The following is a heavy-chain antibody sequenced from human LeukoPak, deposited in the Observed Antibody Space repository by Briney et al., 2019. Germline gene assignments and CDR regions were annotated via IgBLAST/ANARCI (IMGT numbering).Heavy chain of an antibody. J-gene: IGHJ3*02. D-gene: IGHD3-3*01. CDR2: IYTSGST. V-gene: IGHV4-4*07. CDR3: ARGWGEDTIFGVVITDDAFDI. Sequence: KPSETLSLTCTVSGGSISSYYWSWIRQPAGKGLEWIGRIYTSGSTNYNPSLKSRVTISVDKSKNQFSLKLSSVTAADTAVYYCARGWGEDTIFGVVITDDAFDIWGQGTMVTVSS. CDR1: GGSISSYY.